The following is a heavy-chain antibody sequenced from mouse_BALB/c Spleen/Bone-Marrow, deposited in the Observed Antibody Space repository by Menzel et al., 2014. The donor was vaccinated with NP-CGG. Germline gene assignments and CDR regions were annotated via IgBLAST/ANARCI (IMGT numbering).Heavy chain of an antibody. D-gene: IGHD1-1*01. V-gene: IGHV5-12-2*01. CDR3: ARGIYYYGSSCAY. CDR1: GFTFSSYT. J-gene: IGHJ3*01. Sequence: EVKVVESGGGLVQPGGSLKLSCAASGFTFSSYTMSWVRQTPEKRLEWVAYISNGGGSTYYPDTVKGRFTISRDNAKNTLYPQMSSLKSEDTAMYYCARGIYYYGSSCAYWGQGTLVTVSA. CDR2: ISNGGGST.